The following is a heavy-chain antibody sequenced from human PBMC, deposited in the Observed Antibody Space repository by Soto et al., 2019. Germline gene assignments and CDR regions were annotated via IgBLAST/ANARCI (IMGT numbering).Heavy chain of an antibody. Sequence: GASVKVSCKASGGTFSSYAISWVRQAPGQGLEWMGGIIPIFGTANYAQKFQGRVTITADESTSTAYMELSSLRSEDTAVYYCASRSPSSSWYYYYYGMDVWGQGTTVTSP. CDR2: IIPIFGTA. J-gene: IGHJ6*02. CDR1: GGTFSSYA. CDR3: ASRSPSSSWYYYYYGMDV. D-gene: IGHD6-13*01. V-gene: IGHV1-69*13.